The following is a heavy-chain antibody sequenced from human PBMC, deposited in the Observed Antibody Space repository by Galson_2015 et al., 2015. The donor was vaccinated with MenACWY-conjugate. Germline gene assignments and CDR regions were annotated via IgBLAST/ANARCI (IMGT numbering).Heavy chain of an antibody. CDR3: ARSGPSGSYEGLYAFDI. Sequence: SVKVSCKASGYTFTSYGISWVRQAPGQGLEWMGWISAYNGNTNYAQKLQGRVTMTTDTSTSTAYMELRSLRSDDTAVYYCARSGPSGSYEGLYAFDIWGQGTMVTVSS. CDR1: GYTFTSYG. V-gene: IGHV1-18*01. J-gene: IGHJ3*02. CDR2: ISAYNGNT. D-gene: IGHD1-26*01.